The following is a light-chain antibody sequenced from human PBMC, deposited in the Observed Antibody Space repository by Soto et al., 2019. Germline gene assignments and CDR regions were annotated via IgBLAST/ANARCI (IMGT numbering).Light chain of an antibody. V-gene: IGKV3-15*01. Sequence: EIVMTQSPATLSVSPGERGTLSCRASQNVSSNLAWYQQKPGQAPRLLIFVASTRATGIPARFSGGGSWADFTLTIGRLEPEDVAVYYCQHYHGWPITFGQGTRLEIK. CDR2: VAS. CDR1: QNVSSN. J-gene: IGKJ5*01. CDR3: QHYHGWPIT.